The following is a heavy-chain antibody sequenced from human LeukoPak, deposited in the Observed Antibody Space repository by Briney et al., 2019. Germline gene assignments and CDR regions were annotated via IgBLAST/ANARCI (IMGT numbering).Heavy chain of an antibody. CDR2: INPKNGGT. Sequence: ASVKVSFKPPGNTLTDYSMHWEQQAPGQGLEWMGWINPKNGGTNYAQKFQGRVTMTRDTSISTAYMGLSRLTSDDTTVYYCAKGDIYFDYWGQGTLVTVSS. CDR3: AKGDIYFDY. V-gene: IGHV1-2*02. J-gene: IGHJ4*02. CDR1: GNTLTDYS.